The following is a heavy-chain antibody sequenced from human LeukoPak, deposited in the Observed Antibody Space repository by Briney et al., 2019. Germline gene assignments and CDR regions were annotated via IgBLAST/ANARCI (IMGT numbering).Heavy chain of an antibody. CDR1: GSSLKTTGVA. Sequence: SGPTLVKPTQTLTLTCTFSGSSLKTTGVAVGWIRQPPGKALEWLALIHWDDDKRYSPSLRSRLTISKDTSKNQVVLIMTNMDPVDTATYYCAHRRDRQLTFDYWGQGTLVTVSS. D-gene: IGHD1-1*01. CDR3: AHRRDRQLTFDY. CDR2: IHWDDDK. J-gene: IGHJ4*02. V-gene: IGHV2-5*02.